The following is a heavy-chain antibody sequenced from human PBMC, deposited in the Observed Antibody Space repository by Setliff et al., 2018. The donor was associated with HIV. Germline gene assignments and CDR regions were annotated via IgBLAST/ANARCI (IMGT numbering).Heavy chain of an antibody. D-gene: IGHD3-3*01. Sequence: SETLSLTCAVYGGSFSGYYWSWIRQPPGKGLEWIGSIYYSGSTNYNPSLKSRVTISVDTSKNQFSLKLSSVTAADTAVYYCAREEDYNFWSGYDRFDPWGQGTLVTVSS. J-gene: IGHJ5*02. CDR1: GGSFSGYY. CDR3: AREEDYNFWSGYDRFDP. V-gene: IGHV4-59*01. CDR2: IYYSGST.